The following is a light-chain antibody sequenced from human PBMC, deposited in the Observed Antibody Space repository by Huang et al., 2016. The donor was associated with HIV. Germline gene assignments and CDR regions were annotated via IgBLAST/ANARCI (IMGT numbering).Light chain of an antibody. Sequence: DIVMTQSPDSLAVSPGERATINCKSSQSVLSSLSKKHYLAWFQHKPGRPPKLLIYWATTRESGVPDRFSGSGSGTDFTLTINNLQAEDVAVYFCLQYYSVPQTFGHGTKVEI. CDR3: LQYYSVPQT. CDR1: QSVLSSLSKKHY. CDR2: WAT. J-gene: IGKJ1*01. V-gene: IGKV4-1*01.